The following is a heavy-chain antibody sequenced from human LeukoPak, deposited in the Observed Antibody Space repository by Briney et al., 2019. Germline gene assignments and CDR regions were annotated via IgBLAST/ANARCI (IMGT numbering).Heavy chain of an antibody. CDR3: ARVLIRADEIDY. V-gene: IGHV5-51*01. CDR1: GDRFTTYW. J-gene: IGHJ4*02. D-gene: IGHD3-16*01. CDR2: IYPGDSDT. Sequence: RGESLKISCKSSGDRFTTYWIAWVRQMPGKGLEWMGIIYPGDSDTRYSPSFQGQVTISADKSISTAYLQWTSLKASDSAMYYCARVLIRADEIDYWGQGTLVTVSS.